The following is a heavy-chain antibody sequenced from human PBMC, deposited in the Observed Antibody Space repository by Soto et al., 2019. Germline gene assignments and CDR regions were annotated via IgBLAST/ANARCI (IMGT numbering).Heavy chain of an antibody. J-gene: IGHJ5*02. V-gene: IGHV3-23*01. CDR1: GFPFRTYA. CDR2: ISAASNG. Sequence: GGSLRLSCAASGFPFRTYALTWVRQAPGKGLEWVSTISAASNGYYADSVRDRFTISRDNSKNTLYLQMNSLTSEDTATYYCPGLFRGGSWGQGTLVTVSS. D-gene: IGHD3-10*02. CDR3: PGLFRGGS.